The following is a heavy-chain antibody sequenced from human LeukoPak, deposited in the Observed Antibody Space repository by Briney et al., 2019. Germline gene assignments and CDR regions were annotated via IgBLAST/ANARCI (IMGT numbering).Heavy chain of an antibody. CDR2: ISVSGIT. CDR3: AKGFSVRGRFDP. Sequence: PGGSVRLSCVASGLTFSSYSMSWVRQPPGMGLEWVSGISVSGITVYADSVKGRLTISRDNSKNTLYLQMNNLRAEDTALYYCAKGFSVRGRFDPWGQGTQVTVSS. CDR1: GLTFSSYS. V-gene: IGHV3-23*01. J-gene: IGHJ5*02. D-gene: IGHD2-15*01.